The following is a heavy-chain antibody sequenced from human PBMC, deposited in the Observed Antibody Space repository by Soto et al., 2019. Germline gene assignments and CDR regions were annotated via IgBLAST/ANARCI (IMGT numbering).Heavy chain of an antibody. J-gene: IGHJ4*02. CDR1: GYTFTSYG. V-gene: IGHV1-18*04. CDR3: ARLMGRIAAAGTPGGAIDY. CDR2: ISAYNGNT. Sequence: ASVKVSCKASGYTFTSYGISWVRQAPGQGLEWMGWISAYNGNTNYAQKLQGRVTMTTDTSTSTAYMELRSLRSEDTAVYYCARLMGRIAAAGTPGGAIDYWGQGTLVTVSS. D-gene: IGHD6-13*01.